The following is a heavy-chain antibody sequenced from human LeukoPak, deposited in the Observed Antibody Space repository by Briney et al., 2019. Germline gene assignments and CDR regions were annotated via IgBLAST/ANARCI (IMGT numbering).Heavy chain of an antibody. D-gene: IGHD3-3*01. CDR3: ARHGDFWGGRSWFDP. Sequence: SETLSLTCTVSGGSMSPYYWSWIRQPPGKGLEWIGYYYTRGTTHYNPSLKSRVTMSVDTSNNQFLLNLSSVTAADTAVYYCARHGDFWGGRSWFDPWGQGTLVTVSS. CDR1: GGSMSPYY. CDR2: YYTRGTT. V-gene: IGHV4-4*09. J-gene: IGHJ5*02.